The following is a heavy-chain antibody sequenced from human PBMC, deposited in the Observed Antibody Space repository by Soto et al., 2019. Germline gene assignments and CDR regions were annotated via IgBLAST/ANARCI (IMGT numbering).Heavy chain of an antibody. D-gene: IGHD3-3*01. CDR2: ISWNSGNI. CDR3: AKDQWAYDFRAFDI. CDR1: GFTFDDYA. V-gene: IGHV3-9*01. J-gene: IGHJ3*02. Sequence: GGSLRLSGVASGFTFDDYAMHWVRQSPGKGLEWVSGISWNSGNIGYAESVKGRFTISGYNAKNSLYLQMNSLRAEDTALYYCAKDQWAYDFRAFDIWGQGTMVTVSS.